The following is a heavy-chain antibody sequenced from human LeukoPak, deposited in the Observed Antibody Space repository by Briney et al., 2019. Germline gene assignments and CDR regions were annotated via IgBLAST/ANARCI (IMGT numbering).Heavy chain of an antibody. CDR1: GYTLNTYG. Sequence: GASVKVPCKASGYTLNTYGINWVRQAPGQGLEWMGWISAFNGNTNYAQKLQDRVTMTTDTSTSTAYMEVRSLRSDDTAVYFCATGVRWDFDYWGQGALVTVSS. D-gene: IGHD4-23*01. CDR3: ATGVRWDFDY. J-gene: IGHJ4*02. V-gene: IGHV1-18*01. CDR2: ISAFNGNT.